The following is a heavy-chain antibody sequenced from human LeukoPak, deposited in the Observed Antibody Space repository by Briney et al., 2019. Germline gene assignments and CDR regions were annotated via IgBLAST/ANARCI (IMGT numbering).Heavy chain of an antibody. CDR1: GYTFTGYY. CDR2: IIPIFGTA. CDR3: ARGVAALNYYYYYMDV. J-gene: IGHJ6*03. D-gene: IGHD6-25*01. V-gene: IGHV1-69*13. Sequence: SVRVSCKASGYTFTGYYMHWVRQAPGQGLEWMGGIIPIFGTANYAQKFQGRVTITADESTSTAYMELSSLRSEDTAVYFCARGVAALNYYYYYMDVWGKGTTVTVSS.